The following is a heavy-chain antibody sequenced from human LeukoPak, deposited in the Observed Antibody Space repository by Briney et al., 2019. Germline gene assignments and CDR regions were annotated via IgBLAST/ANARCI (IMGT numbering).Heavy chain of an antibody. Sequence: SETLSLTCTVSGGSISSSSYYWGWIRQPPGKGLEWIGSIYYSGSTYYNPSLKSRVTISVDTSKNQFSLKLNSVTAADTAVYYCARPSFSSGWNFDYWGQGTLVTVSS. CDR1: GGSISSSSYY. CDR2: IYYSGST. J-gene: IGHJ4*02. CDR3: ARPSFSSGWNFDY. V-gene: IGHV4-39*01. D-gene: IGHD6-19*01.